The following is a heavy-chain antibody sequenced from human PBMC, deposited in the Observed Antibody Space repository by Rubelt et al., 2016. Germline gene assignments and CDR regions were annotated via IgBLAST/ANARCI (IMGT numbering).Heavy chain of an antibody. CDR3: ARLAYGSGYYYFDY. J-gene: IGHJ4*02. CDR1: GGSISSSSYY. D-gene: IGHD3-22*01. Sequence: QLQLQESGPGLVKPSETLSLTCTVSGGSISSSSYYWGWIRQPPGKGLEWIGSIYYSGSTYYNPSLKSRVTISVDTSKNQFSLKLSSVTAADTAVYYCARLAYGSGYYYFDYWGQGTLVTVSS. V-gene: IGHV4-39*07. CDR2: IYYSGST.